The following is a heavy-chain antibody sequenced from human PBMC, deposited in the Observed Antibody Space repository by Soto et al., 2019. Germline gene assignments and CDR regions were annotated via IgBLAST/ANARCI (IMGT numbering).Heavy chain of an antibody. Sequence: PGGSLRLSCAASGFPFTGYAMSWVRRAPGKGLEWVSAISGHGDATFYADSVKGRFTISRDNSKNTLYLHMNSLRAEDTALYYCANSRVSMVRGLIIIPNYWGQGTLVTVSS. CDR3: ANSRVSMVRGLIIIPNY. CDR1: GFPFTGYA. V-gene: IGHV3-23*01. D-gene: IGHD3-10*01. J-gene: IGHJ4*02. CDR2: ISGHGDAT.